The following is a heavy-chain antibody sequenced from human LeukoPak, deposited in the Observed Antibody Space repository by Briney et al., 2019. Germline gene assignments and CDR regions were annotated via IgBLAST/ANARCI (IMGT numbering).Heavy chain of an antibody. CDR2: IYTSGST. CDR3: ARDPVGSSWSGGRY. CDR1: GGSISSGSYY. J-gene: IGHJ4*02. V-gene: IGHV4-61*02. D-gene: IGHD6-13*01. Sequence: SETLSLTCTVCGGSISSGSYYWSWIRQPAGKGLEWIGRIYTSGSTNYNPSLKSRVTISVDTSKNQFSLKLSSVTAADTAVYYCARDPVGSSWSGGRYWGQGTLVTVSS.